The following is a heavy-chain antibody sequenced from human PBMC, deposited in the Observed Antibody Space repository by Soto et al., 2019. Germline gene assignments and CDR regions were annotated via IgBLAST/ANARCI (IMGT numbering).Heavy chain of an antibody. CDR1: GFTFSSYG. J-gene: IGHJ4*02. Sequence: GGSLRLSCAASGFTFSSYGMHWVRQAPGKGLEWVAVISYDGSNKYYADSVKGRFTISRDNSKNTLYLQMNSLRAEDTAVYYCAKAPREDSSGYCPMDYWGQGTLVTVSS. V-gene: IGHV3-30*18. CDR3: AKAPREDSSGYCPMDY. CDR2: ISYDGSNK. D-gene: IGHD3-22*01.